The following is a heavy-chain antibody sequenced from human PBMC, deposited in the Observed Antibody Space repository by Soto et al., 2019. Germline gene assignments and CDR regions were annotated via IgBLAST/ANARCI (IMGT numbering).Heavy chain of an antibody. V-gene: IGHV3-30*18. CDR3: AKDVVVGATTGLGDYYYYYGMDV. CDR1: GFTFSSYG. J-gene: IGHJ6*02. D-gene: IGHD1-26*01. CDR2: ISCDGSNT. Sequence: QVQLVESGGGVVQPGRSLRLSCAASGFTFSSYGMHWVRQAPGKGLEWVADISCDGSNTYYADSMKGRFTISRDNSKNTRYLQMNSLRAEDTAVYYCAKDVVVGATTGLGDYYYYYGMDVWGQGTTVTVSS.